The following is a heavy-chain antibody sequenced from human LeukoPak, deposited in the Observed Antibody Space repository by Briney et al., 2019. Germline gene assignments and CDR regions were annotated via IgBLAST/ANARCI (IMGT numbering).Heavy chain of an antibody. J-gene: IGHJ3*02. V-gene: IGHV4-34*01. D-gene: IGHD3-3*01. Sequence: SETLSLTCAVYGGSFSGYYWSWIRQPPGKGLEWIGEINHSGSTNYNPSLKSRVTISVDTSKNQFSLKLSSVTAADTAVYYCARIGDLWSGDKGAFDIWGQGTMVTVSS. CDR3: ARIGDLWSGDKGAFDI. CDR2: INHSGST. CDR1: GGSFSGYY.